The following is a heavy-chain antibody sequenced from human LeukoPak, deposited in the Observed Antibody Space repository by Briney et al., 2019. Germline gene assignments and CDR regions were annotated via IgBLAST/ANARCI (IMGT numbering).Heavy chain of an antibody. V-gene: IGHV3-30*04. J-gene: IGHJ4*02. D-gene: IGHD3-22*01. CDR2: ISYDGSNK. Sequence: GGSLRLSCAASGFTFSSYAMHWVRQAPGKGLEWVAVISYDGSNKYYADSVKGRFTISRDNSKNTLYLQMSSLRPEDTAVYFCAKDRNYYDSSGYYPPEYWGQGTLVTVSS. CDR3: AKDRNYYDSSGYYPPEY. CDR1: GFTFSSYA.